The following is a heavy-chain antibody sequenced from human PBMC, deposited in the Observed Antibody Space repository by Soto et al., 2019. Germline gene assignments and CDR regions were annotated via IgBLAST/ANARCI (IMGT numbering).Heavy chain of an antibody. CDR1: GYTFTSYD. J-gene: IGHJ4*02. Sequence: ASVKVSCKASGYTFTSYDINWVRQATGQGLEWMGWMNPNSGNTGYAQKFQGRVTMTRNTSISTAYMELSSLRSEDTAVYYCAGTRVYCRGGSCPTVVDYWAQGTLVTVSS. D-gene: IGHD2-15*01. V-gene: IGHV1-8*01. CDR3: AGTRVYCRGGSCPTVVDY. CDR2: MNPNSGNT.